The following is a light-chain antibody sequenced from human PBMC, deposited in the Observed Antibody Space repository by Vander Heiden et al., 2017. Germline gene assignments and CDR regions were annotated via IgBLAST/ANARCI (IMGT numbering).Light chain of an antibody. V-gene: IGLV3-19*01. CDR1: RLRKYY. Sequence: SSELTQDPAVSVALGQTVRITCQGDRLRKYYASWYQQKPGQAPVLVFHGKDVRPSGIPDRFSGSTSEDTASVTIEGAQAEDEAYYYWNSLDSSDTALFGGGTRLTVL. CDR3: NSLDSSDTAL. CDR2: GKD. J-gene: IGLJ3*02.